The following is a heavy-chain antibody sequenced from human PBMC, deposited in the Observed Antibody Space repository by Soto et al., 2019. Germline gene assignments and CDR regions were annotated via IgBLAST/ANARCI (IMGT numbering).Heavy chain of an antibody. CDR1: GGSISSGDYY. CDR3: ARGLDYDFWSGYPDAFDI. J-gene: IGHJ3*02. D-gene: IGHD3-3*01. Sequence: QVQLQESGPGLVKPSQTLSLTCTVSGGSISSGDYYWSWIRQPPGKGQEWIGYIYYKGSTYYNPSLKSRVTISVDTSKNQFSLKLSSVTAADTAVYYCARGLDYDFWSGYPDAFDIWGQGTMVTVSS. V-gene: IGHV4-30-4*01. CDR2: IYYKGST.